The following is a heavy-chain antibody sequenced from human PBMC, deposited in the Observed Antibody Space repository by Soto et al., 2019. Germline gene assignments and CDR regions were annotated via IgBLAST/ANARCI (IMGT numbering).Heavy chain of an antibody. CDR3: ARTYDGSGPNSGGYGFDI. V-gene: IGHV4-59*01. Sequence: QVQLQESGPGLVKPSETLSLTCSVSGGSISSYYWSWIRQPPGKGLEWIAYIYYSGTSYNPSLKSRVSISLATPKNQFSRKLSSVTAADTAVYYCARTYDGSGPNSGGYGFDIWGQGTMVTVSS. D-gene: IGHD3-22*01. CDR2: IYYSGT. J-gene: IGHJ3*02. CDR1: GGSISSYY.